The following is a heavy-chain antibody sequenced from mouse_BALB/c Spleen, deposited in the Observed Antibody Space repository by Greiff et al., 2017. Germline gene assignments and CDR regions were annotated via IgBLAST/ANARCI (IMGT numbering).Heavy chain of an antibody. D-gene: IGHD2-2*01. CDR2: ISYSGST. CDR3: ARGGGYDRFAY. J-gene: IGHJ3*01. V-gene: IGHV3-2*02. Sequence: EVKLQESGPGLVKPSQSLSLTCTVTGYSITSDYAWNWIRQFPGNKLEWMGYISYSGSTSYNPSLKSRISITRDTSKNQFFLQLNSVTTEDTATYYCARGGGYDRFAYWGQGTLVTVSA. CDR1: GYSITSDYA.